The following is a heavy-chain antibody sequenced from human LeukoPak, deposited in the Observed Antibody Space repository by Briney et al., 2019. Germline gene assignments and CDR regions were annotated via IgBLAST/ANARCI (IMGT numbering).Heavy chain of an antibody. Sequence: SETLSLTCTVSGGSISSSSYYWGWIRQPPGKGLEWIGSIYYSGSTYYNPSLKSRVTISVDTSKNQFSLKLSSVTAADTAVYYCARDHVGWFDPWSQGTLVTVSS. J-gene: IGHJ5*02. CDR1: GGSISSSSYY. CDR3: ARDHVGWFDP. V-gene: IGHV4-39*07. CDR2: IYYSGST.